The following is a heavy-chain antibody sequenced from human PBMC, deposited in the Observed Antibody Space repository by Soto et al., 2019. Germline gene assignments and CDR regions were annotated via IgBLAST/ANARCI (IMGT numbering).Heavy chain of an antibody. J-gene: IGHJ4*02. D-gene: IGHD3-10*01. CDR2: IYHSGST. CDR1: GGSISSGGYS. Sequence: QLQLQESGSGLVKPSQTLSLTCAVSGGSISSGGYSWSWIRQPPGKGLEWIGYIYHSGSTYYNPSLKSRVTISGDRSQNQFSLKLSSVTAADTAVYYCARENNVLPGGYFDYWGQGTLVTVSS. V-gene: IGHV4-30-2*01. CDR3: ARENNVLPGGYFDY.